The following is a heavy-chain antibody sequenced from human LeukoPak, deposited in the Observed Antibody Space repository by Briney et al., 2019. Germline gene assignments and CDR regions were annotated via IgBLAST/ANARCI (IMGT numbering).Heavy chain of an antibody. D-gene: IGHD5-18*01. CDR2: ISYDGSNE. CDR1: GFTFSSYA. CDR3: ARDMETADLDY. Sequence: GGSLRLSCTASGFTFSSYAMHWVRQAPGKGLECVAVISYDGSNEHYADSVKGRFTISRDNARNTMYLQMNSLRAEDTAVYYCARDMETADLDYWGQGILVTVSS. J-gene: IGHJ4*02. V-gene: IGHV3-30-3*01.